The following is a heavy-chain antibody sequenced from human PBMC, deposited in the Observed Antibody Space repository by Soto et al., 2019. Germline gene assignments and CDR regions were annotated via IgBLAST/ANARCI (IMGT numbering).Heavy chain of an antibody. Sequence: QITVKESGLTLVKPTETLTLTCTFSGFSLSSIGMGVGWIRQPPGKALEWLTLIYWDDDKRYSPSLSSRLTSTKDPSQNQVDLTMANMDPVDTATYYCARLTRGVYDLDRLWEKFDSWGQGALVTVS. CDR3: ARLTRGVYDLDRLWEKFDS. V-gene: IGHV2-5*02. J-gene: IGHJ4*02. CDR1: GFSLSSIGMG. D-gene: IGHD5-12*01. CDR2: IYWDDDK.